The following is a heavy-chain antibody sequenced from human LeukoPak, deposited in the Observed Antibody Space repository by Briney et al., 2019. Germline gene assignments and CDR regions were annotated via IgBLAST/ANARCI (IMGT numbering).Heavy chain of an antibody. CDR1: GYTFTGYY. CDR2: INPNSGGT. J-gene: IGHJ2*01. D-gene: IGHD3-10*01. V-gene: IGHV1-2*02. CDR3: ARDSGGSGSPYWYFDL. Sequence: ASVKVSCKASGYTFTGYYMHWVRQAPGQGLEWMGWINPNSGGTNYAQKFQGRVTMTRDTSISTAYMELSRLRSDDTAVYYCARDSGGSGSPYWYFDLWGRGTLVTVSS.